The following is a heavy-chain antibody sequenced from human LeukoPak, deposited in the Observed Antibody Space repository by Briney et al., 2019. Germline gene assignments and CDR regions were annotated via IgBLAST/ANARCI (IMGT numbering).Heavy chain of an antibody. V-gene: IGHV3-23*01. CDR1: GFTFSSYA. CDR3: AKAIFDFWSGYYSCGMDV. D-gene: IGHD3-3*01. J-gene: IGHJ6*02. CDR2: ISGSGGST. Sequence: PGGSLRLSCAASGFTFSSYAMSWVRQAPGKGLEWVSAISGSGGSTYYADSVKGRFTISRDNSKNTLYLQMNSLRAEDTAVYYCAKAIFDFWSGYYSCGMDVWGQGTTVTVSS.